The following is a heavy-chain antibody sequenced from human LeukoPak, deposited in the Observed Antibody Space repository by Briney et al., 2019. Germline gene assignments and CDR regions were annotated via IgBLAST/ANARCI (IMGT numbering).Heavy chain of an antibody. J-gene: IGHJ4*02. CDR1: GFTLSTYS. CDR3: AKNWGSLDY. CDR2: ISSSSSYI. D-gene: IGHD7-27*01. Sequence: GGSLRLSCAASGFTLSTYSVNWVRQAPGKGLEWVSFISSSSSYIDYADSVKGRFTISRDNAKNSLYLQMNSLRAEDTAVYYCAKNWGSLDYWGPGTLVTVSS. V-gene: IGHV3-21*01.